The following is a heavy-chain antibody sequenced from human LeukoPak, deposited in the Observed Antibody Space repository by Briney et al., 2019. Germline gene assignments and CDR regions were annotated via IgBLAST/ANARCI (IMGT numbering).Heavy chain of an antibody. D-gene: IGHD4-17*01. CDR2: ISGSGGST. CDR1: GFTFSSYA. CDR3: AKDSIRYGDYPPDAFDI. Sequence: PGGSLRLSCAASGFTFSSYAMSWVRQAPGKGLEWVSTISGSGGSTYYADSVKGRFTISRDNSKNTLYLQMNSLRAEDTAVYYCAKDSIRYGDYPPDAFDIWGQGTMVTVSS. J-gene: IGHJ3*02. V-gene: IGHV3-23*01.